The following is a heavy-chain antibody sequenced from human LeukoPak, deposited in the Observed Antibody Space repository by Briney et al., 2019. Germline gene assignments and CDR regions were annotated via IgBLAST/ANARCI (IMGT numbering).Heavy chain of an antibody. CDR2: ISAYNGNT. Sequence: ASVKVSCKASGYTFTSYGISWVRQAPGQGLEWMGWISAYNGNTNYAQKLQGRVTMTTDTSTSTAYMELWSLRSDDTAVYYCARDGLGCSSTSCPFDYWGQGTLVTVSS. V-gene: IGHV1-18*01. CDR1: GYTFTSYG. CDR3: ARDGLGCSSTSCPFDY. D-gene: IGHD2-2*01. J-gene: IGHJ4*02.